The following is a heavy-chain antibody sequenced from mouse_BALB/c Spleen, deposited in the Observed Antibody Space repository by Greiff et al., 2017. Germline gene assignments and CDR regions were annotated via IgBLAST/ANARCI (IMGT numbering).Heavy chain of an antibody. D-gene: IGHD2-10*02. Sequence: VQGVESGPGLVAPSQSLSITCTVSGFSLTGYGVNWVRQPPGKGLEWLGMIWGDGSTDYNSALKSRLSISKDNSKSQVFLKMNSLQTDDTARYYCARGAYGNYRYFDVWGAGTTVTVSS. CDR3: ARGAYGNYRYFDV. CDR2: IWGDGST. V-gene: IGHV2-6-7*01. J-gene: IGHJ1*01. CDR1: GFSLTGYG.